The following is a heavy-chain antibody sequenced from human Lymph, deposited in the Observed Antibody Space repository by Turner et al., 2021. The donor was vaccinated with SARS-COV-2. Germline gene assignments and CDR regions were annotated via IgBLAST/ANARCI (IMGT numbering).Heavy chain of an antibody. Sequence: EVQLVESGGGLVQPGGSLRPSCAASGFTFSYYWMSWVPQAPGKGLEWVANIKQDGSEKYYVDSVKGRFTISRDNAKNSLFLQMNSLRAEDTAVYYCARMGSSSWYFDYWGQGTLVTVSS. CDR2: IKQDGSEK. CDR3: ARMGSSSWYFDY. D-gene: IGHD1-26*01. CDR1: GFTFSYYW. V-gene: IGHV3-7*01. J-gene: IGHJ4*02.